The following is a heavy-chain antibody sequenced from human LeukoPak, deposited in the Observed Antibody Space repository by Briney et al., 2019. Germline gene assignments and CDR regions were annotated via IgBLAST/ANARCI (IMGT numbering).Heavy chain of an antibody. CDR2: IYYSGSA. D-gene: IGHD3-10*01. V-gene: IGHV4-59*01. Sequence: SETLSLTCTVSGGSITSYYWSWIRQPPGKGLDSIGYIYYSGSASYNPSLESRVTMSIDTSKNQFSLKLRSVTAADTAVYYCARDRFGEYFDYWGQGTLVTVSS. J-gene: IGHJ4*02. CDR3: ARDRFGEYFDY. CDR1: GGSITSYY.